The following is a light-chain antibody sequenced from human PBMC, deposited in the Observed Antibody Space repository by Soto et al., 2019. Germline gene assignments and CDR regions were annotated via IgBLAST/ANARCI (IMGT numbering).Light chain of an antibody. J-gene: IGLJ2*01. V-gene: IGLV2-18*02. CDR2: EVS. Sequence: QSALTQPPSVSGSPGQSVTISCTGTGSAVGSYNRVSWYQQPPGTAPKLIIYEVSNRPSGVPDRFSGSKSGNTASLTISGLQAEDEADYYCSSYTSSSALVFGGGTQLTVL. CDR1: GSAVGSYNR. CDR3: SSYTSSSALV.